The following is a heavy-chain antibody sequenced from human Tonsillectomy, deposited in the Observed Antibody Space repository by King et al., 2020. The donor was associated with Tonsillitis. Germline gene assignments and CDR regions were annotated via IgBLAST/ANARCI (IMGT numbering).Heavy chain of an antibody. CDR1: GFTFSSYA. J-gene: IGHJ4*02. V-gene: IGHV3-23*04. CDR2: ISGSGGST. CDR3: AKDIYSSSWYSYFDY. D-gene: IGHD6-13*01. Sequence: VQLVESGGCLVQPGGSLRLSCAASGFTFSSYAMSWVRQAPGKGLELVSAISGSGGSTYYADSVKGRVTISRDNSKNTLYLQMNSLRAEDTAVYYCAKDIYSSSWYSYFDYWGQGTLVTVSS.